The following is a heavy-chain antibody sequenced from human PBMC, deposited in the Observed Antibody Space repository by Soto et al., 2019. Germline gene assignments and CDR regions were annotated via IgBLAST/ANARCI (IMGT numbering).Heavy chain of an antibody. D-gene: IGHD3-10*01. J-gene: IGHJ4*02. CDR2: ISSSSSTI. CDR1: GFTFSSYS. Sequence: GGSLRLSCAASGFTFSSYSMNWVRQAPGKGLEWVSYISSSSSTIYYADSVKGRFTISRDNAKNSLYLQMNSLRAEDTAVYYCARDSETVGLWFGEFDYWGQGTLVTVSS. V-gene: IGHV3-48*04. CDR3: ARDSETVGLWFGEFDY.